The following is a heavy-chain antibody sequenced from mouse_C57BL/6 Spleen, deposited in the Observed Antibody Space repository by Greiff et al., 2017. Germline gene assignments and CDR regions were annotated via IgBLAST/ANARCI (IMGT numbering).Heavy chain of an antibody. D-gene: IGHD2-4*01. J-gene: IGHJ3*01. Sequence: QVQLKQSGAELVKPGASVKISCKASGYAFSSYWMNWVKQRPGKGLEWIGQIYPGDGDTNYNGKFKGNATLTADKSSSTAYMQLSSLTSEDSAVYFCARYDDYDGAYWGQGTLVTVAA. CDR2: IYPGDGDT. CDR3: ARYDDYDGAY. V-gene: IGHV1-80*01. CDR1: GYAFSSYW.